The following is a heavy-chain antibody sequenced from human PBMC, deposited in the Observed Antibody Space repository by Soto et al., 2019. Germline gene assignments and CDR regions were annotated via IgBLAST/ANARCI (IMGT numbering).Heavy chain of an antibody. CDR1: GYTFTSYG. D-gene: IGHD1-26*01. CDR3: ARSRRWAPWPPFYY. Sequence: QVKLVQSGAEVKKPGASVKVSCKASGYTFTSYGISWVRQAPGQGLEWMGWISAYNGNTNYAQKLQGRVTITTDTSTSTAYMELRSLSSDDTAVYYCARSRRWAPWPPFYYGGQGTLVTVSA. J-gene: IGHJ4*02. CDR2: ISAYNGNT. V-gene: IGHV1-18*04.